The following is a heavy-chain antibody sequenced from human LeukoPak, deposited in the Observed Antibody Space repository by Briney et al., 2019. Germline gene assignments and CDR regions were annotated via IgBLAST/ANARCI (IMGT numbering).Heavy chain of an antibody. J-gene: IGHJ4*02. CDR3: ARVGYYYDSSGFYFDY. CDR2: IIPIFGTA. D-gene: IGHD3-22*01. Sequence: SVKVSCKASGGTFSSYAMSWVRQAPGQGLEWMGGIIPIFGTANYAQKFQGRVTITADESTSTAYMELSSLRSEDTAVYYCARVGYYYDSSGFYFDYWGQGTLVTVSS. CDR1: GGTFSSYA. V-gene: IGHV1-69*13.